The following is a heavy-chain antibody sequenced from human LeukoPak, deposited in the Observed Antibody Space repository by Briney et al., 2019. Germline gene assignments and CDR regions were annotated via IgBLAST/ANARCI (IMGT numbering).Heavy chain of an antibody. CDR2: INHSGST. D-gene: IGHD3-10*02. CDR1: GGSFSGQY. J-gene: IGHJ4*02. Sequence: AYTLSLTCAVYGGSFSGQYWSLIRQPPRKALEGIGEINHSGSTTYRPSLKSRVTISVDTSKNQFSLKMSSVTAADTAVYYCARRVFAIRCSGSTFDYWGQGTLVTVSS. CDR3: ARRVFAIRCSGSTFDY. V-gene: IGHV4-34*01.